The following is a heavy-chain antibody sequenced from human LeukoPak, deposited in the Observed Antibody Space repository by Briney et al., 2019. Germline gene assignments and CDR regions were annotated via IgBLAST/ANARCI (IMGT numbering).Heavy chain of an antibody. Sequence: GSLRLSCAASGFTFSSYAMHWVRQAPGKGLEWVAVISYDGSNKYYADSVKGRFTISRDNSKNTLYLQMNSLRAEDTAVYYCARVPIGYYDFWSLDYWGQGTLVTVSS. CDR3: ARVPIGYYDFWSLDY. V-gene: IGHV3-30-3*01. CDR1: GFTFSSYA. CDR2: ISYDGSNK. J-gene: IGHJ4*02. D-gene: IGHD3-3*01.